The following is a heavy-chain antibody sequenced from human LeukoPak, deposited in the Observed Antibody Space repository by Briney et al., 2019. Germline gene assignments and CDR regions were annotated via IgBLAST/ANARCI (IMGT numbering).Heavy chain of an antibody. CDR2: VSLSRLT. V-gene: IGHV4-4*02. D-gene: IGHD2-8*01. CDR1: GGSITSTNW. Sequence: PSETLSLTCGVSGGSITSTNWWSWVRPPPGRGLEWIGEVSLSRLTNYNPSLSSRVIMALDTSKNHLSLHLTSVTAADTAVYYCSRENGAFSPFGYWGQGYLVTVLS. J-gene: IGHJ4*02. CDR3: SRENGAFSPFGY.